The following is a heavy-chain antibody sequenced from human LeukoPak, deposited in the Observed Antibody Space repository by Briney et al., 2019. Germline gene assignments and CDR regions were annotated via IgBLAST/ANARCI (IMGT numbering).Heavy chain of an antibody. CDR3: ARSPLPRMIATT. Sequence: PSETLSLTCTVSGGSIKNYSWIWIRQPPRGGLEWIGCIYYTGSTNYNPSLKSRVTISLDTSKNQFSLKLSSVTAADTAVYYCARSPLPRMIATTWGQGNPVTVSS. D-gene: IGHD3-22*01. CDR2: IYYTGST. J-gene: IGHJ5*02. CDR1: GGSIKNYS. V-gene: IGHV4-59*01.